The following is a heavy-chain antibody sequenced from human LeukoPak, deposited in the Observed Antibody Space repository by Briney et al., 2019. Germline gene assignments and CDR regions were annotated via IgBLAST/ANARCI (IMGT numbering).Heavy chain of an antibody. CDR3: ATQWLVKGCAY. V-gene: IGHV3-74*01. D-gene: IGHD6-19*01. J-gene: IGHJ4*02. CDR1: GFTFSSYW. CDR2: INSDGSST. Sequence: GGSLRLSCAASGFTFSSYWMPWVRQAPGKGLVWVSRINSDGSSTSYADSVKGRFTISRDNAKNTLYLQMNSLRAEDTAVYYCATQWLVKGCAYWGQGTLVTVSS.